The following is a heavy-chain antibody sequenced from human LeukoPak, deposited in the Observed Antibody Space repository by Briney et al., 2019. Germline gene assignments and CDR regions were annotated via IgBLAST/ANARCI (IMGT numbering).Heavy chain of an antibody. Sequence: PGGSLRLSCAASGFTFSSYAMHWVRQAPGKGLEWVSSISSSSSYIYYADSVKGRFTISRDNAKNSLYLQMNNLRAEDTAVYYCAKDRHAPGRYCSSTTCLPFDLWGQGTLVTVSS. V-gene: IGHV3-21*04. D-gene: IGHD2-2*01. CDR1: GFTFSSYA. J-gene: IGHJ4*02. CDR3: AKDRHAPGRYCSSTTCLPFDL. CDR2: ISSSSSYI.